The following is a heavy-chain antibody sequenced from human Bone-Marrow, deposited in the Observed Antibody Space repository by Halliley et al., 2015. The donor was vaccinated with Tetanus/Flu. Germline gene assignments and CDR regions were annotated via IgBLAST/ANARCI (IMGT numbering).Heavy chain of an antibody. Sequence: LEWVSVISTAGDTYYPGSVKGRFTISRENAENSLYLQMNRPIAGATAVYYCVREDSSGSFDYWGPGTLVPVSS. CDR2: ISTAGDT. V-gene: IGHV3-13*04. J-gene: IGHJ4*02. CDR3: VREDSSGSFDY. D-gene: IGHD3-22*01.